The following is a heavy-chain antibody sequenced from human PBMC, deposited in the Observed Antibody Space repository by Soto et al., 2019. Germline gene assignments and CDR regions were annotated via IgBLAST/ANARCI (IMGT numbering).Heavy chain of an antibody. CDR1: GYTFTSYG. J-gene: IGHJ6*03. CDR3: ARGSPVPSGSLPGHYYYYMDI. D-gene: IGHD5-12*01. CDR2: ISAYNGNT. V-gene: IGHV1-18*01. Sequence: ASVKVSSKASGYTFTSYGISWLRHAPGQGLEWMGWISAYNGNTNYAKKLQGRGTMTTDTSTSTAYMELRSLRSDDTAVYYCARGSPVPSGSLPGHYYYYMDIRGKGTTVTLSS.